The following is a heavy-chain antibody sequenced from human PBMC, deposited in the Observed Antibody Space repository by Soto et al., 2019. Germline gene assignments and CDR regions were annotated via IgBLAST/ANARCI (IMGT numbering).Heavy chain of an antibody. CDR3: ARSSSGSYYPFDN. CDR1: GVSVASSNYY. Sequence: QVQLQESGPGLVRPSHTLSLSCTVSGVSVASSNYYWNWIRQHPGKGLEWIGYIYFSGGTHFNPSLRSRVIISADTAKSQFSLNLNSVTAADTAVYYCARSSSGSYYPFDNWGQGTLVTVSS. CDR2: IYFSGGT. V-gene: IGHV4-31*03. D-gene: IGHD1-26*01. J-gene: IGHJ4*02.